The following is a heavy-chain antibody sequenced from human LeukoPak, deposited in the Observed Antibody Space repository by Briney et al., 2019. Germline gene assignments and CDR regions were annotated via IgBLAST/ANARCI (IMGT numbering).Heavy chain of an antibody. CDR2: IYHSGST. D-gene: IGHD6-13*01. V-gene: IGHV4-4*02. CDR3: ARRIAAAEDYFDY. J-gene: IGHJ4*02. Sequence: SGTLSLTCAVSGGSISSSNWWSWVRQPPGKGLEWIGEIYHSGSTNYNPSLKSRVTISVDKSKNQFSLKLSSVTAADTAVYYCARRIAAAEDYFDYWGQGTLVTVSS. CDR1: GGSISSSNW.